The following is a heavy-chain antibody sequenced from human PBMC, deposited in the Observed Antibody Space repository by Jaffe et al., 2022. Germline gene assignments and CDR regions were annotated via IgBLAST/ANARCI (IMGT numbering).Heavy chain of an antibody. D-gene: IGHD3-10*01. CDR1: GYSISSGYY. CDR2: IYHSGST. CDR3: ARVVILLWFGIRGEAGKFNWFDP. V-gene: IGHV4-38-2*01. Sequence: QVQLQESGPGLVKPSETLSLTCAVSGYSISSGYYWGWIRQPPGKGLEWIGSIYHSGSTYYNPSLKSRVTISVDTSKNQFSLKLSSVTAADTAVYYCARVVILLWFGIRGEAGKFNWFDPWGQGTLVTVSS. J-gene: IGHJ5*02.